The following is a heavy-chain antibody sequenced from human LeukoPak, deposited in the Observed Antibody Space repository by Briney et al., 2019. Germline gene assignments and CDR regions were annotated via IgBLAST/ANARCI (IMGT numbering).Heavy chain of an antibody. CDR1: GFTFSSHH. J-gene: IGHJ4*02. D-gene: IGHD2-15*01. CDR3: ARFGYVAAVDL. Sequence: GGSLRLSCVASGFTFSSHHMNWVRQTPGKGLESVATIKPDGSEKYYVDSVKGRFTISRDNAKSSLYLQMNSLRAEDTAVYYCARFGYVAAVDLWGQGTLVTVSS. V-gene: IGHV3-7*01. CDR2: IKPDGSEK.